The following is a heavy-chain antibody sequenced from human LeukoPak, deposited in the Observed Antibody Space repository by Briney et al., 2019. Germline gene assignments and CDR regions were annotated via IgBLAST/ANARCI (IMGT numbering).Heavy chain of an antibody. J-gene: IGHJ6*02. CDR1: GGSISSYY. CDR3: ARHRGDPYYYYYYGMDV. D-gene: IGHD4-17*01. Sequence: SETLSLTRTVSGGSISSYYWSWIRQPPGKGLEWIGYIYYSGSTNYNPSLKSRVTISVDTSKNQFSLKLSSVTAADTAVYYCARHRGDPYYYYYYGMDVWGQGTTVTVSS. V-gene: IGHV4-59*08. CDR2: IYYSGST.